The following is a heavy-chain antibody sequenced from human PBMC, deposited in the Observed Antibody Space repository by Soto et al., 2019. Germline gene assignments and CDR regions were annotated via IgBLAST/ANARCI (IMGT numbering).Heavy chain of an antibody. CDR1: GVSFTSET. CDR2: IIPLFGAA. CDR3: ATELSENPASPFDS. D-gene: IGHD3-10*01. Sequence: QVQLVQSGAEVKKPGSSVKVSCKASGVSFTSETISWVRQAPGQGLEWMGGIIPLFGAASYAQKFQGRVTITADESTSTDSMELSSLRSDATALYYCATELSENPASPFDSGVHGTLVTVSS. J-gene: IGHJ4*01. V-gene: IGHV1-69*01.